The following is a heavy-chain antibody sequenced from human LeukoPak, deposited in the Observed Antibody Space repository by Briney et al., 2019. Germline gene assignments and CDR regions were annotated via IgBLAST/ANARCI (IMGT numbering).Heavy chain of an antibody. Sequence: ASVKVSCKASGGTFSSYTISWVRQAPGQGLEWMGRIIPILGIANYAQKLQGRVTMTTDTSTSTAYMELRSLRSDDTAVYYCARGGDYGDYDWYFDLWGRGTLVTVSS. CDR2: IIPILGIA. J-gene: IGHJ2*01. D-gene: IGHD4-17*01. CDR1: GGTFSSYT. CDR3: ARGGDYGDYDWYFDL. V-gene: IGHV1-69*02.